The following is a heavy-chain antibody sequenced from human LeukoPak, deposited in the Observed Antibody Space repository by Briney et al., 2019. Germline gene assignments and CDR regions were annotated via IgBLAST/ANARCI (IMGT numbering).Heavy chain of an antibody. V-gene: IGHV4-38-2*01. CDR2: ISHSGRT. CDR3: ARLSFGELSD. Sequence: PETLSLTCAVSGYSISSGYYWGWIRQPPGKGLEWIGSISHSGRTYYNPSLKSRVTMSVDTSKNRFSLRLSSVTAADTAVYYCARLSFGELSDWGRGTLVTVSS. CDR1: GYSISSGYY. D-gene: IGHD3-10*01. J-gene: IGHJ4*02.